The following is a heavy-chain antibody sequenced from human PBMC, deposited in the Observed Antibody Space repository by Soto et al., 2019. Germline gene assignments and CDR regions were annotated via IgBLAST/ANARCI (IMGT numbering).Heavy chain of an antibody. D-gene: IGHD2-15*01. Sequence: SETLSLTCTVSGGSISSSSYYWGWIRQPPGKGLEWIGSIYYSGSTYYNPSLKSRVTISVDTSKNQFSLKLSSVTAADTAVYYCASLRISSIDYWAQGTLVTVSS. J-gene: IGHJ4*02. V-gene: IGHV4-39*01. CDR3: ASLRISSIDY. CDR2: IYYSGST. CDR1: GGSISSSSYY.